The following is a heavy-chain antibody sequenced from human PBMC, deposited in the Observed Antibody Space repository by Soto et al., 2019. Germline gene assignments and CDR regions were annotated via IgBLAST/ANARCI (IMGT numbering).Heavy chain of an antibody. J-gene: IGHJ6*02. D-gene: IGHD6-6*01. Sequence: GESLKISCQGSGYSFSNYWVGWVRQIPGRGLEWMGIIHPGDSDTRYSPFFQGQVTISADKSITTAYLQWSSLKASDTAMYYCARPSYSSSRYYGMDVWGQGTTVTVSS. CDR3: ARPSYSSSRYYGMDV. V-gene: IGHV5-51*01. CDR2: IHPGDSDT. CDR1: GYSFSNYW.